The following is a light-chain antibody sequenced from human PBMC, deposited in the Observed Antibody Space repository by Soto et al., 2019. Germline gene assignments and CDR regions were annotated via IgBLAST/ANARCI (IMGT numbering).Light chain of an antibody. J-gene: IGKJ4*01. CDR3: QQRSSWPLT. V-gene: IGKV3-11*01. CDR2: DTS. Sequence: EIMLTQSPATLSLSPGERATLSCRASQSVRNLLAWYQQKPGQAPRLLIYDTSNRATGIPARFSGSGSGTDFTLTVSSLEPEDFAVYYCQQRSSWPLTFGGGTKVEIK. CDR1: QSVRNL.